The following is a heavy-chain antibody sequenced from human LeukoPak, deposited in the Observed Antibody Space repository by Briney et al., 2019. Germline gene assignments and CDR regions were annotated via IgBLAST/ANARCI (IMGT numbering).Heavy chain of an antibody. D-gene: IGHD3-9*01. CDR1: GYTFTSYY. V-gene: IGHV1-46*01. CDR3: ARDSGRYFGWLESDY. J-gene: IGHJ4*02. CDR2: INPSGGST. Sequence: GASVKVSCKASGYTFTSYYMHWVRQAPGQGLEWMGIINPSGGSTSYAQKFQGRVTMTRDTSTSTVYMELSSLRSEDTAVYYCARDSGRYFGWLESDYWGQGTLVTVSS.